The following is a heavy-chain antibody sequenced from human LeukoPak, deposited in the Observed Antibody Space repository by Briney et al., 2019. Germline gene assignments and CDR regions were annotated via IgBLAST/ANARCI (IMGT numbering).Heavy chain of an antibody. D-gene: IGHD4-17*01. CDR3: AKDRYGDYSFDY. V-gene: IGHV3-23*01. CDR1: GFTLSSYA. Sequence: GGSLRLSCAASGFTLSSYAMSWVRQAPGKGLEWVSAISGSGDSTDYADSAKGRFTISRDNSKNTLYLQMNSLRAEDTAVYYCAKDRYGDYSFDYWGQGTLVTVSS. J-gene: IGHJ4*02. CDR2: ISGSGDST.